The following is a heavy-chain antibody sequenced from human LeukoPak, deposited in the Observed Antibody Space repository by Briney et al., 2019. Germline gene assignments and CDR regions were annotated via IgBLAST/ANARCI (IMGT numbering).Heavy chain of an antibody. CDR2: ISYDGSNK. Sequence: GGSLRLSCAASGFTFSSYWMHWVRQAPGKGLEWVAVISYDGSNKYYADSVKGRFTISRDNAKNSLYLQMNSLRAEDTAVYYCARPAYCGGNCYYFPDYWGQGTLVTVSS. D-gene: IGHD2-21*02. CDR3: ARPAYCGGNCYYFPDY. J-gene: IGHJ4*02. V-gene: IGHV3-30*03. CDR1: GFTFSSYW.